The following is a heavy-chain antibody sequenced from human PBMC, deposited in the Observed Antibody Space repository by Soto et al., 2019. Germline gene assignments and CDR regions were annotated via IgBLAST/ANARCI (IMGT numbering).Heavy chain of an antibody. CDR3: GADIVLVPAAGAYYYSGLDV. V-gene: IGHV3-23*01. CDR2: ISGSGGST. Sequence: PGGSLRLSCAASGFTFSIYAMSWVRQAPGKGREWVSAISGSGGSTYYADSVKGRFTISRDNSKNTLYLQMNSLRAEDTAVYYCGADIVLVPAAGAYYYSGLDVWGQGTTVTVSS. D-gene: IGHD2-2*01. J-gene: IGHJ6*02. CDR1: GFTFSIYA.